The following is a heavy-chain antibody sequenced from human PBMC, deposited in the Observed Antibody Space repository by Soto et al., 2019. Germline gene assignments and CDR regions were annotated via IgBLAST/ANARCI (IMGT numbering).Heavy chain of an antibody. CDR1: GYSFTNYW. CDR2: IFPDDSDT. V-gene: IGHV5-51*01. D-gene: IGHD1-26*01. Sequence: GESLKISCKGSGYSFTNYWIGWVRQMPGKGLEWMGIIFPDDSDTRYSPSFQGQVTISADKSISTAYLQWSSLEASDTAMYYCARHRYIYSGSSTFDIWGQGTMVTVSS. J-gene: IGHJ3*02. CDR3: ARHRYIYSGSSTFDI.